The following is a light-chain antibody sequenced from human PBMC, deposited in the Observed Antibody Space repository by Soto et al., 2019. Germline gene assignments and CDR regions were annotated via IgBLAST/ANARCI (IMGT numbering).Light chain of an antibody. CDR1: ESVTSSY. V-gene: IGKV3-20*01. Sequence: EIVLTQSPGTLSLSPGDRAALSCSASESVTSSYLAWYQQKPGQTPSLLIYGASSRATGIPDRFTGSGSGTDFTLTISRLEPEDFAVYYCQQYGHLPFTFGPGTKVEIK. J-gene: IGKJ3*01. CDR2: GAS. CDR3: QQYGHLPFT.